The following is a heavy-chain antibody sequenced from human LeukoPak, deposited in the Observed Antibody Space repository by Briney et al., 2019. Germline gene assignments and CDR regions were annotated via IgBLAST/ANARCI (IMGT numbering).Heavy chain of an antibody. CDR3: ARRGYCSSTSCYGGYYYYYYMDV. J-gene: IGHJ6*03. CDR2: TYYRPKWYN. Sequence: SQTLSLTCAISGDSVSSNSAAWNWIRQSPSRGLEWLGRTYYRPKWYNDYAVSVKSRITINPDTSKNQFSLQLNSVTPEDTAVYYCARRGYCSSTSCYGGYYYYYYMDVWGKGTTVTVSS. CDR1: GDSVSSNSAA. D-gene: IGHD2-2*01. V-gene: IGHV6-1*01.